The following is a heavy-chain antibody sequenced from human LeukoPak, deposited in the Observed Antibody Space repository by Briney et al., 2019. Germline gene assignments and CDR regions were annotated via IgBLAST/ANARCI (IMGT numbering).Heavy chain of an antibody. Sequence: SETLSLTCTVSGGSISSYYWSWIRQPPGKGLEWIGYIYTGGSTNYNSSLKSRVTISVDTSKNQFSLKLSSVTAADTAVYYCARQGLYCSSTSCNHNYYMDVWGKGTTVTVSS. CDR1: GGSISSYY. CDR3: ARQGLYCSSTSCNHNYYMDV. J-gene: IGHJ6*03. V-gene: IGHV4-4*09. D-gene: IGHD2-2*01. CDR2: IYTGGST.